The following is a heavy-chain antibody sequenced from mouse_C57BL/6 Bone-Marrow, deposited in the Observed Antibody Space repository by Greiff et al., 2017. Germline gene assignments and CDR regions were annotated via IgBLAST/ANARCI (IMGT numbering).Heavy chain of an antibody. V-gene: IGHV1-63*01. D-gene: IGHD1-1*01. CDR1: GYTFTNYW. J-gene: IGHJ2*01. Sequence: VQLQQSGAELVRPGTSVKMSCKASGYTFTNYWIGWAKQRPGNGLEWIGDIYPGGGYTNYNEKFKSKATLTADKSSSTAYMQFSSLTAEDSAIYYGARGYYGSSPFLDYWGQGTTLTVSS. CDR2: IYPGGGYT. CDR3: ARGYYGSSPFLDY.